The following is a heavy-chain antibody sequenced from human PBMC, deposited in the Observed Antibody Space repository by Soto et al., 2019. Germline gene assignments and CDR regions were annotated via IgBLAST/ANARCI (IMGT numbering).Heavy chain of an antibody. CDR3: ARDGAVAGCYNWFDP. V-gene: IGHV1-18*01. Sequence: ASVKVSCKASGYTFTSYGISWVRQAPGQGLEWMGWISAYNGNTNYAQKLQGRVTMTTDTSTSTAYMELRSLRSDDTAVYYCARDGAVAGCYNWFDPWGQGTLVTVSS. CDR1: GYTFTSYG. CDR2: ISAYNGNT. D-gene: IGHD6-19*01. J-gene: IGHJ5*02.